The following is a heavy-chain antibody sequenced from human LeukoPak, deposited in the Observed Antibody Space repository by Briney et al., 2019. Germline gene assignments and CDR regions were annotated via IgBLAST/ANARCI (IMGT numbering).Heavy chain of an antibody. V-gene: IGHV4-34*01. CDR1: GGSISSYY. J-gene: IGHJ4*02. CDR2: INHSGST. Sequence: PSETLSLTCTVSGGSISSYYWSWIRQPPGKGLEWIGEINHSGSTNYNPSLKSRVTISVDTSKNQFSLKLSSVTAADTAVYYCARGSSSGFDYWGQGTLVTVSS. CDR3: ARGSSSGFDY. D-gene: IGHD3-22*01.